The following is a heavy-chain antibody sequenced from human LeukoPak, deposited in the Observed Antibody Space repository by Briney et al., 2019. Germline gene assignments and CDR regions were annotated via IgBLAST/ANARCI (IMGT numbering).Heavy chain of an antibody. CDR2: IYYSGST. D-gene: IGHD3-10*01. J-gene: IGHJ4*02. CDR3: AREGFYGSGSRYFDY. CDR1: GFTFSSYA. Sequence: LRLSCAASGFTFSSYAMSWVRQHPGKGLEWIGYIYYSGSTYYNPSLKSRVTISVDTSKNQFSLKLSSVTAADTAVYYCAREGFYGSGSRYFDYWGQGTLVTVSS. V-gene: IGHV4-31*02.